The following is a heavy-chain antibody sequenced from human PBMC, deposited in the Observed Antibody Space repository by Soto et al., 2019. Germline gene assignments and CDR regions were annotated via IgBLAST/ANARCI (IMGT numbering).Heavy chain of an antibody. CDR2: INAGNGNT. CDR3: ARSIVVVTALDD. J-gene: IGHJ4*02. CDR1: GYTVTSYA. Sequence: QVQLVQSGAEEKKPGASVKVSCKASGYTVTSYAMHWVRQAPGQRLEWMGWINAGNGNTKYSQKFQGRVTITRDTSASTAYMELSSVRSEDTAVYYCARSIVVVTALDDWGQGTLVTVSS. D-gene: IGHD2-21*02. V-gene: IGHV1-3*05.